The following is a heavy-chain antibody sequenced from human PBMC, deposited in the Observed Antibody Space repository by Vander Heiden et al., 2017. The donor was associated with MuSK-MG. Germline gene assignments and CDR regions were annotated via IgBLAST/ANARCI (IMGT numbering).Heavy chain of an antibody. Sequence: EVQLVESGGGVVQPGGSLRLSCAASGFTFSRSWMHWVRQAPGKGLVWVSRISSEGNNTKYADSVTGRFTISRDNAKNTLYLQMNSLRAEDTAVYSCARYDSGSLALWGQGTLVTVSS. J-gene: IGHJ4*02. V-gene: IGHV3-74*01. CDR2: ISSEGNNT. D-gene: IGHD3-10*01. CDR3: ARYDSGSLAL. CDR1: GFTFSRSW.